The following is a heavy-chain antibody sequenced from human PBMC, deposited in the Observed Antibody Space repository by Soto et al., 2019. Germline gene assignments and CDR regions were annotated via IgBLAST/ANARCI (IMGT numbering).Heavy chain of an antibody. CDR1: GYTFTSYG. V-gene: IGHV1-18*04. CDR3: ARGYCSSTSCPTYYYYGMDV. Sequence: ASVKVSCKASGYTFTSYGISWVRQAPGQGLEWMGWISAYNGNTNYAQKLQGRVTMTTDTCTSTAYMELRSLRSDDTAVYYCARGYCSSTSCPTYYYYGMDVWGQGTTVTVSS. CDR2: ISAYNGNT. J-gene: IGHJ6*02. D-gene: IGHD2-2*01.